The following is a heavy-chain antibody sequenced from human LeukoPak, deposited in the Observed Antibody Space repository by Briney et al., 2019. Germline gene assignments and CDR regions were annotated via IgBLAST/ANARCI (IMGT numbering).Heavy chain of an antibody. J-gene: IGHJ4*02. V-gene: IGHV3-64D*06. CDR2: ISSDGGGT. CDR1: GFIFTHYA. CDR3: VRYTDSSYPD. D-gene: IGHD1-14*01. Sequence: AGGSLRLSCSASGFIFTHYAMHWVRQAPGKGLEYVSAISSDGGGTYYTDSVKGRFTISRDNSKSTLYLQMSSLRPEDTAVYYCVRYTDSSYPDWGQGTLVTVSS.